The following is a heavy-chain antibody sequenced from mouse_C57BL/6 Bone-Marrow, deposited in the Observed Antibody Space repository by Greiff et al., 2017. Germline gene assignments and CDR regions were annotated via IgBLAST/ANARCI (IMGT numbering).Heavy chain of an antibody. CDR1: GYTFTSYW. CDR3: SRVGVWEYYFDY. D-gene: IGHD2-10*02. CDR2: IYPGSGST. J-gene: IGHJ2*01. Sequence: QVNVKQPGAELVKPGASVKMSCKASGYTFTSYWITWVKQRPGQGLEWIGAIYPGSGSTNYTEKFKSQATLTVDTSSSTAYMQLSSLTSEDSAVYYCSRVGVWEYYFDYWGQGTTLTVSS. V-gene: IGHV1-55*01.